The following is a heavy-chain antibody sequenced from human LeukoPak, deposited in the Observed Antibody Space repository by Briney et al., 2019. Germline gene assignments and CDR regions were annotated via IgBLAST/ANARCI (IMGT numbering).Heavy chain of an antibody. Sequence: GGSLRLSCAASGFTVSSNYLTWVRQAPGKGLEWVSVIYSGGSTYYADSVKGRFTISRDNSKNTLYLQMNSLRAEDTAVYYCARDRRVQGLIYYYYMDVWGKGTTVTVSS. CDR3: ARDRRVQGLIYYYYMDV. D-gene: IGHD3-10*01. V-gene: IGHV3-53*01. CDR2: IYSGGST. J-gene: IGHJ6*03. CDR1: GFTVSSNY.